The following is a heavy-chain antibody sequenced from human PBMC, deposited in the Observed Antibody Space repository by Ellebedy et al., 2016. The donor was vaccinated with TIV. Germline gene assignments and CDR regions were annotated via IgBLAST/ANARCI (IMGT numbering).Heavy chain of an antibody. D-gene: IGHD3-10*01. V-gene: IGHV3-15*07. J-gene: IGHJ4*02. CDR3: TTEDFRGVIDY. CDR1: GFTFSNAW. Sequence: GESLKISCAASGFTFSNAWMNWVRQAPGKGLEWVGRIKSKTDGGRTDYAAPVKGRFTFSRDDSKNTLYLQMNSLKTEDTAVYYCTTEDFRGVIDYWGQGTLVTVSS. CDR2: IKSKTDGGRT.